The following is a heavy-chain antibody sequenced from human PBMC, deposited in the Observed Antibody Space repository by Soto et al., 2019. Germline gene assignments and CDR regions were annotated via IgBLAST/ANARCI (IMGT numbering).Heavy chain of an antibody. CDR2: IYYSGST. D-gene: IGHD3-16*01. J-gene: IGHJ1*01. Sequence: QVQLQESGPGLVKPSQTLSLTCTVSGGSISSGGYYWSWIRQHPGKGLEWTGYIYYSGSTYYNPSLQSPLTISAPTSTTQFSLKLTSVTAAATAVYYCARLSNPWGTSVMDSWGQGTLVTVSS. CDR1: GGSISSGGYY. CDR3: ARLSNPWGTSVMDS. V-gene: IGHV4-31*01.